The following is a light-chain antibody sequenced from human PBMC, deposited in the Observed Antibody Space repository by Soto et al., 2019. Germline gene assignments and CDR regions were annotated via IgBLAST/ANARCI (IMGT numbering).Light chain of an antibody. CDR3: QQYYSTPWT. CDR1: QSVLYSSNNKNY. V-gene: IGKV4-1*01. CDR2: WAS. Sequence: DIVMTQSPDSLAVSLGERATINCKSSQSVLYSSNNKNYLTWYQQKPGQPPKLLMYWASTRKSGVSDRFSGSGSGTDFTLTISSLQAEDVAVYYCQQYYSTPWTFGQGTKVEIK. J-gene: IGKJ1*01.